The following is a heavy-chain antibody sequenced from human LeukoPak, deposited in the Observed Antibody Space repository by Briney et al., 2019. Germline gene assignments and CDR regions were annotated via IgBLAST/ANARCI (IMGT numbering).Heavy chain of an antibody. J-gene: IGHJ4*02. V-gene: IGHV3-23*01. CDR1: GSTFSSYA. D-gene: IGHD1-26*01. CDR2: ISGSGGST. CDR3: AKVKSGSYFTFDY. Sequence: PGGSLRLSCAASGSTFSSYAMSWVRQAPGKGLEWVSAISGSGGSTYYADSVKGRFTISRDNSKNTLYLQMNSLRAEDTAVYYCAKVKSGSYFTFDYWGQGTLVTVST.